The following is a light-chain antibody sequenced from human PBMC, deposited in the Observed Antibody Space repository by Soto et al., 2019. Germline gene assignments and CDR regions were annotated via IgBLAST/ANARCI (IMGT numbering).Light chain of an antibody. Sequence: IQMTQSPSSLSASVGDRVAITCRASQDIRKDLAWYQQKPGKAPQILIYGASTLQTGVASRFSGSGSATDFTLTISSLQPEDSAAYYCLQDYNYPFTFGQGTKVDNK. V-gene: IGKV1-6*01. J-gene: IGKJ2*01. CDR3: LQDYNYPFT. CDR1: QDIRKD. CDR2: GAS.